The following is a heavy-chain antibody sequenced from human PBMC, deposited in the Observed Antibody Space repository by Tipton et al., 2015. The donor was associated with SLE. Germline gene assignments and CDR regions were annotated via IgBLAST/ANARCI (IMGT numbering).Heavy chain of an antibody. Sequence: TLSLTCTVSGGSISSGDYYWSWIRQPPGKGLEWSGEINHSRSTYYNPSLKSRVTISVDTSKNQFSLKLSSVTATDTAVYYCAVEDESLLFDPWGQGTLVTVSS. CDR3: AVEDESLLFDP. CDR1: GGSISSGDYY. J-gene: IGHJ5*02. CDR2: INHSRST. D-gene: IGHD2-15*01. V-gene: IGHV4-30-4*08.